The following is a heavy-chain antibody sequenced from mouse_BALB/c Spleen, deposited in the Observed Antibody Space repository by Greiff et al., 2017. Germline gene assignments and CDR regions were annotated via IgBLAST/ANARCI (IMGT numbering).Heavy chain of an antibody. J-gene: IGHJ3*01. Sequence: EVQLVESGGGLVKPGGSLKLSCAASGFTFSSYTMSWVRQTPEKRLEWVATISSGGGNTYYPDSVKGRFTISRDNAKNNLYLQMSSLRSEDTALYYCARTLSYGNYWCAYWGQGTLVTVSA. D-gene: IGHD2-1*01. CDR3: ARTLSYGNYWCAY. CDR2: ISSGGGNT. CDR1: GFTFSSYT. V-gene: IGHV5-9*03.